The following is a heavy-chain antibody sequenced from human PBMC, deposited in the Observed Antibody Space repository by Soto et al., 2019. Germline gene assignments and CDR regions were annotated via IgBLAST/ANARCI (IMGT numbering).Heavy chain of an antibody. V-gene: IGHV3-23*01. CDR2: VNFDGGST. CDR3: TMYQNPIYSHSWNDWFDP. J-gene: IGHJ5*02. CDR1: GFTFRNVA. Sequence: PGGSLRLSCEAFGFTFRNVAMTWVRQAPGKGLEWVSTVNFDGGSTYYADSVKGRFTISRDNSKNTVYLQMNGLRAEDTAVYYCTMYQNPIYSHSWNDWFDPWGQGTLVTVSS. D-gene: IGHD1-20*01.